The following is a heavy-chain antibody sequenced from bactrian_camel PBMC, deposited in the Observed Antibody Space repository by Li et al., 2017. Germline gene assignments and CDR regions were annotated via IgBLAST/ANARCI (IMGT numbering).Heavy chain of an antibody. V-gene: IGHV3S53*01. J-gene: IGHJ4*01. D-gene: IGHD1*01. CDR1: GNNVRTDC. Sequence: HVQLVESGGGSVQPGGSLRLSCAVSGNNVRTDCMGWFRQAPGKEREAVAALDSDTNTNYADSVKGRFTISIDNAKNTLYLQMNSVKPEDTAMYYCAADLSPLCGVWLDYRYNYWGQGTQVTVS. CDR3: AADLSPLCGVWLDYRYNY. CDR2: LDSDTNT.